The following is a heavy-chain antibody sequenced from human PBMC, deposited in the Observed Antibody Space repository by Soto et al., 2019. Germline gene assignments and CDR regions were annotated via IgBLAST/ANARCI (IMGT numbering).Heavy chain of an antibody. CDR2: IGGGNTDR. J-gene: IGHJ5*01. CDR3: AKDAVSYNGKWDWFDS. D-gene: IGHD1-26*01. CDR1: RFIFSDYA. V-gene: IGHV3-23*01. Sequence: DVQLLESGGGLVQPGGSLTLSCAASRFIFSDYAMNWVRQAPGKGLEWVSSIGGGNTDRYYADSVKGRFIVSRDNSKTTIYLQMNSRRDDDTAVYYCAKDAVSYNGKWDWFDSWGQGTLVTVSS.